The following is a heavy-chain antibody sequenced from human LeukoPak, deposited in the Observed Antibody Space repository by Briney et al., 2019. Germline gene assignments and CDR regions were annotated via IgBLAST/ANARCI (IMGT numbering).Heavy chain of an antibody. Sequence: SETLSLTCTVSGGSISSSSYYWGWIRQPPGKGLEWIGSIYYSGSTNYNPSLKSRVTISVDTSKNQFSLKLSSVTAADTAVYYCASLREYCSSTSCYTAFDIWGQGTMVTVSS. D-gene: IGHD2-2*02. CDR2: IYYSGST. J-gene: IGHJ3*02. CDR3: ASLREYCSSTSCYTAFDI. V-gene: IGHV4-39*07. CDR1: GGSISSSSYY.